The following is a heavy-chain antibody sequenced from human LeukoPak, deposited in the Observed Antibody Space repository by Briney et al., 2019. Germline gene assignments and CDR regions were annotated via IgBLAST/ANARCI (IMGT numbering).Heavy chain of an antibody. D-gene: IGHD2-2*01. CDR1: GFTFDDYG. CDR2: INWNGGST. V-gene: IGHV3-20*04. J-gene: IGHJ4*02. Sequence: GGSLRLSSAASGFTFDDYGMIWVRQAPGKGLEWVSGINWNGGSTGYADSVKVRFTISRDNAKNSLYLQMNNLRAEDTALYYCARGTSSTSFYRYWGQGTLVTVSS. CDR3: ARGTSSTSFYRY.